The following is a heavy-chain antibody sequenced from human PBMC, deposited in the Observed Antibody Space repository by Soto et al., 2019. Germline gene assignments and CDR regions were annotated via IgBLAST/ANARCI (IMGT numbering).Heavy chain of an antibody. V-gene: IGHV1-46*01. J-gene: IGHJ6*02. CDR1: GYTFTSYY. Sequence: ASVKVSCKASGYTFTSYYMHWVRQAPGQGLEWIGIINPSCGSTSYAQKFQGRVTMTRDTSTSTVYMELISLRSEDTAVYYCASRLNYYDSSGYYLSAYYYYGMDVWGQGTTVTV. D-gene: IGHD3-22*01. CDR2: INPSCGST. CDR3: ASRLNYYDSSGYYLSAYYYYGMDV.